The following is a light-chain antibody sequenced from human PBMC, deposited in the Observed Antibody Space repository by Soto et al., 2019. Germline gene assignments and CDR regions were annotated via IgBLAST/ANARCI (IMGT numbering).Light chain of an antibody. CDR3: QQYDSLTWT. CDR1: QDISIY. Sequence: DIQMTQSPSSLSASVGDRVTITCLASQDISIYLNWYQQTLGKAPKLLIYDTSTLGAGVPARFSGSGSGTVFTLTINSLQPEDLATYYCQQYDSLTWTFGQGTRVEVK. J-gene: IGKJ1*01. V-gene: IGKV1-33*01. CDR2: DTS.